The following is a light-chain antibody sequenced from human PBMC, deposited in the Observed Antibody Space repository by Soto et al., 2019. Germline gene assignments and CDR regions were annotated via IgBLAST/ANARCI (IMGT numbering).Light chain of an antibody. V-gene: IGKV3-15*01. CDR3: QQYTNWPPIT. J-gene: IGKJ5*01. CDR1: QSVSSN. CDR2: GSS. Sequence: EIVLTQSPGTLSLSPGERATLSCRASQSVSSNLAWYQQKPGQAPRLLIYGSSTRATGVPARFSGSGSGADFTLTISNLQSEDFAVYYCQQYTNWPPITFGQGTRLEI.